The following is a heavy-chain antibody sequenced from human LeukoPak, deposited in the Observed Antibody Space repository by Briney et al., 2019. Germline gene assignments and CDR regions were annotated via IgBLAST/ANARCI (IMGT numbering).Heavy chain of an antibody. D-gene: IGHD3-3*01. J-gene: IGHJ6*03. V-gene: IGHV3-7*01. CDR2: IKQDGSEK. CDR1: GFTFTSYW. Sequence: GGSLRLSCAASGFTFTSYWMSWVRQAPGKWLEWVANIKQDGSEKYYVDSVKGRFTISRDNAKNSLYLQMNSLRAEDTAVYHCARAFGDFWSGYYPSYYNYYMDVWGKGTTVTVSS. CDR3: ARAFGDFWSGYYPSYYNYYMDV.